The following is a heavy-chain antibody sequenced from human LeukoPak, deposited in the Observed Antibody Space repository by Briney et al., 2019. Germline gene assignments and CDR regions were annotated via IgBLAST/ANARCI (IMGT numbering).Heavy chain of an antibody. J-gene: IGHJ4*02. D-gene: IGHD3-22*01. V-gene: IGHV1-2*04. CDR1: GYTFTGYY. CDR2: INPNSGGT. Sequence: ASVKVSCKASGYTFTGYYTHWVRQAPGQGLEWMGWINPNSGGTNYAQKFQGWVTMTRDTSISTAYMELSRLRSDDTAVYYCARDHSYYYDSSGYYVVDYWGQGTLVTVSS. CDR3: ARDHSYYYDSSGYYVVDY.